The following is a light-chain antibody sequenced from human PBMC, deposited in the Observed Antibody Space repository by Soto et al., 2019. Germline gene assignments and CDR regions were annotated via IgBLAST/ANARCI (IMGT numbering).Light chain of an antibody. CDR2: WAS. J-gene: IGKJ2*01. Sequence: DIVMTQSPDSLAVSLGERDTINCKSSQSVLYSSNSKNYLAWYQQKPRQPPKLLIYWASTRESGVPDRFSGSGSGTDFTLTISSLQAEDVAVYYCQQYYSTPYTFGQGTKLEIK. CDR3: QQYYSTPYT. V-gene: IGKV4-1*01. CDR1: QSVLYSSNSKNY.